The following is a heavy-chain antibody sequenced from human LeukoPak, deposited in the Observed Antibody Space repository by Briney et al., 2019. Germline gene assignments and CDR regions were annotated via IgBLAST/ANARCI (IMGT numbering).Heavy chain of an antibody. CDR1: GGSFSGYY. CDR3: ARGGRGRSKPGNWFDH. J-gene: IGHJ5*02. CDR2: INHSGST. Sequence: PSETLSLTCAVYGGSFSGYYWNWIRQPPGKGLEWIGGINHSGSTNYNPSLKSRVTISVDTSKNQFSLNLTSVTAADTAVYYCARGGRGRSKPGNWFDHWGQGTLLTVSS. D-gene: IGHD3-10*01. V-gene: IGHV4-34*01.